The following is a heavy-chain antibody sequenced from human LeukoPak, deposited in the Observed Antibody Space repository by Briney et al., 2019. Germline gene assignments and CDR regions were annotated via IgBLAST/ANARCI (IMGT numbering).Heavy chain of an antibody. D-gene: IGHD6-13*01. CDR2: IYHSGST. V-gene: IGHV4-4*02. CDR3: ARDGSMAAGNSYYGMDV. J-gene: IGHJ6*02. CDR1: GGSISSSNW. Sequence: SETLSLTCAVSGGSISSSNWWSWVRQPPGKGLEWIGEIYHSGSTNYNPSLKSRVTISVDKSKNQFSLKLSSVTAADTAVYYCARDGSMAAGNSYYGMDVWGQGTTVTVSS.